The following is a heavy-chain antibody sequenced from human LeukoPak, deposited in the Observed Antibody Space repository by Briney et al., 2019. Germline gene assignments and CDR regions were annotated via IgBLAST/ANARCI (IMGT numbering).Heavy chain of an antibody. J-gene: IGHJ4*02. CDR2: IITKATRYAT. Sequence: GGSLRLSCAASRFAFTGGDMHWVRQASGKGLEWVGRIITKATRYATAYSASLKGRFTISRDDSKNTAYLQMDSLRTEDTAVYYWTTYTGGHYWGQGTLVTVSS. CDR3: TTYTGGHY. D-gene: IGHD2-8*02. V-gene: IGHV3-73*01. CDR1: RFAFTGGD.